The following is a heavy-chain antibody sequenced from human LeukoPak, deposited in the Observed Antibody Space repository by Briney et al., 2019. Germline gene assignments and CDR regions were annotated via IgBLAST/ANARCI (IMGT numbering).Heavy chain of an antibody. Sequence: GGSLRLSCAASGFTFSTYSLNWVRQAPGKGLEWVSYTSSSGSAIYYADSVKGRFTISRDNAKNSLYLQMNSLRAEDTAVYYCARGRPHDYWGQGTLVTVSS. CDR2: TSSSGSAI. CDR1: GFTFSTYS. V-gene: IGHV3-48*04. CDR3: ARGRPHDY. J-gene: IGHJ4*02.